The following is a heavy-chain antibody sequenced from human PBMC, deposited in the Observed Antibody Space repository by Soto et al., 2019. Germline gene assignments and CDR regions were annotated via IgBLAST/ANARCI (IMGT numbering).Heavy chain of an antibody. V-gene: IGHV4-4*02. CDR2: IYHSGSP. J-gene: IGHJ4*02. Sequence: PSETLSLTCAVYGGSISGSNWWSWVRQPPGKGLEWIGVIYHSGSPNYNPSLKSRGTISVDKSKNQFALRLSSVTAANTAVYYCAGLGYGGNSVDYWGQGTLVTVSS. CDR1: GGSISGSNW. D-gene: IGHD4-17*01. CDR3: AGLGYGGNSVDY.